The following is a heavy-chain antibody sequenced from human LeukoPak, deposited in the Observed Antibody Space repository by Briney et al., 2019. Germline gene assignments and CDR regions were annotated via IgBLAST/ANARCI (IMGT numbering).Heavy chain of an antibody. Sequence: PSETLSLTCTVSGGSISSYYWSWIRQPPGKGLEWIGYIYYSGSTNYNPSLKSRVTISVDMSKNQFSLKLSSVTAADTAVYYCARDGGYGDYPRYWGQGTLVTVSS. D-gene: IGHD4-17*01. CDR1: GGSISSYY. J-gene: IGHJ4*02. CDR2: IYYSGST. CDR3: ARDGGYGDYPRY. V-gene: IGHV4-59*01.